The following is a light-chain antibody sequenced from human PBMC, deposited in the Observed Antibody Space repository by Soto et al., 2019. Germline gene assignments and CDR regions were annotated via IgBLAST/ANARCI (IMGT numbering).Light chain of an antibody. CDR2: GAS. V-gene: IGKV3-20*01. J-gene: IGKJ1*01. Sequence: VMLTQSPGTLALSPVERATLSCRASQTVSSNYLAWYQQKPGQAPRRLIFGASSRATGIPDRFSGSGSGTDFTLTISRLEPEDFAVYYCQQYGSSPWTFGQGTKVDIK. CDR3: QQYGSSPWT. CDR1: QTVSSNY.